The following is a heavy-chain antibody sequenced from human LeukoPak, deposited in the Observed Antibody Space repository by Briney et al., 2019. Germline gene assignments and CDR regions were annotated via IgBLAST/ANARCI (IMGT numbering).Heavy chain of an antibody. CDR1: GFTFDDYG. CDR2: INWNGGST. Sequence: GGSLRLSRAASGFTFDDYGMSWVRQAPGKGLEWVSGINWNGGSTGYADSVKGRFTISRDNAKNSLYLQMDSLRAEDTAVYYCAKDRGGFTHYFDFWGQGILVTVSS. J-gene: IGHJ4*02. CDR3: AKDRGGFTHYFDF. V-gene: IGHV3-20*04. D-gene: IGHD3-10*01.